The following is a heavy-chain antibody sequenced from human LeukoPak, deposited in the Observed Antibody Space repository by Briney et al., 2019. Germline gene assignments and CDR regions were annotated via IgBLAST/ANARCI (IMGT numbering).Heavy chain of an antibody. CDR3: ARVEMTTRTANDY. CDR1: GYTFTGYF. J-gene: IGHJ4*02. V-gene: IGHV1-2*02. D-gene: IGHD5-24*01. Sequence: ASVKVSCKASGYTFTGYFMHWVRQAPGQGLEWMGWINPNSSVTDYAQKFQGRVTMTRDTSISTAYMELSGLTSDDTAVYYCARVEMTTRTANDYWGQGTLVTVSS. CDR2: INPNSSVT.